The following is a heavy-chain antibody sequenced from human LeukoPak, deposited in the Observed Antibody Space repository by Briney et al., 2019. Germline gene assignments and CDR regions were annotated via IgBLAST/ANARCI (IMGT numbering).Heavy chain of an antibody. CDR3: ARGRGAAMVRQWFFDL. J-gene: IGHJ2*01. CDR2: IYYSGST. Sequence: SETLSLTCTVSGGSISGYYWSWIRQPPGKGLEWIGYIYYSGSTNYNPSLKSRVTISADTSKNQFSLKLSSVTAADTAVYYCARGRGAAMVRQWFFDLWGRGTLVTVSS. CDR1: GGSISGYY. D-gene: IGHD5-18*01. V-gene: IGHV4-59*12.